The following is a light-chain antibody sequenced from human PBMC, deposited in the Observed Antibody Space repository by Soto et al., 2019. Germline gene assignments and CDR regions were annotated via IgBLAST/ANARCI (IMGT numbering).Light chain of an antibody. J-gene: IGKJ4*01. CDR2: DAS. Sequence: DIQMTQSPSTLSASVGDRVTITCRANQSISDWLAWYQQKPGKAPKLLIYDASNLESGVPSRFSGSGSGTEVTLTFSSLQPDDFATYYCQQYNSSPLTFGGGTKMEIK. CDR3: QQYNSSPLT. V-gene: IGKV1-5*01. CDR1: QSISDW.